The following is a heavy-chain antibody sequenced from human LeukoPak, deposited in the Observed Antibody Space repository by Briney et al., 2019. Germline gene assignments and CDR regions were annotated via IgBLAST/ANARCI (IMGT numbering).Heavy chain of an antibody. D-gene: IGHD3-10*01. J-gene: IGHJ4*02. Sequence: SETLFLTCTVSGGSISTYYWSWIRQPAGKGMEWIGRIFTSGSTNYNPSLKSRVAMSADTSKNQFSLKLSSVTAADTAVYYCARERITMVRGVIRSPIDYWGQGTLVTVSS. CDR1: GGSISTYY. CDR2: IFTSGST. V-gene: IGHV4-4*07. CDR3: ARERITMVRGVIRSPIDY.